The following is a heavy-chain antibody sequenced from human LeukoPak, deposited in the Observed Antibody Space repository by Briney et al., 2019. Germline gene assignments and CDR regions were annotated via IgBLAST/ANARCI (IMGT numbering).Heavy chain of an antibody. CDR3: ARDYVGHDYGDHGESDY. D-gene: IGHD4-17*01. CDR2: ISAHNGNT. V-gene: IGHV1-18*01. CDR1: GYTFTSYG. J-gene: IGHJ4*02. Sequence: VASVKVSCKASGYTFTSYGISWVRQAPGQGLEWMGWISAHNGNTNYAQKLQGRVTMTTDTSTSTAYMELRSLRSDDTAVYYCARDYVGHDYGDHGESDYWGQGTLVTVSS.